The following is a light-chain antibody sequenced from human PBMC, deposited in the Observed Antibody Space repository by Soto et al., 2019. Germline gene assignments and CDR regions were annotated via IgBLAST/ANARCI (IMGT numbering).Light chain of an antibody. CDR3: QQYASSPQS. CDR1: QSVTPSF. Sequence: EIVLTQSPGTLYLSPGERATLSCRASQSVTPSFLAWYQQKPGQAPRLLIYGASSRATGIPDRFSGSGSGTDFTLTISRLEPEDFTVYYCQQYASSPQSFGPGTKVDIK. CDR2: GAS. J-gene: IGKJ3*01. V-gene: IGKV3-20*01.